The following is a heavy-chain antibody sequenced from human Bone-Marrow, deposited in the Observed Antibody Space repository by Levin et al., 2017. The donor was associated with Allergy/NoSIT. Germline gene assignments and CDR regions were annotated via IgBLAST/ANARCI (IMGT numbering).Heavy chain of an antibody. CDR2: ISETGENT. CDR1: GFSFSTIG. V-gene: IGHV3-23*01. Sequence: PGGSLRLSCAPSGFSFSTIGMSWVRQAPGKGLEWVSCISETGENTYYSDSVRGRFTVSRDNSKNTLYLQMSSLRAEDTAIYYCAKSCWLDNFGQGTLVTVSS. CDR3: AKSCWLDN. J-gene: IGHJ4*02. D-gene: IGHD6-19*01.